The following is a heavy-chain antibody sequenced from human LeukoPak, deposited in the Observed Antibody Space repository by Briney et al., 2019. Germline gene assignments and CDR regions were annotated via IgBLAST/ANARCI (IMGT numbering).Heavy chain of an antibody. Sequence: SETLPLTCTVSGGSISSTSYNWGWIRQPPGKGLEWIGSIYYSGSTFYNPSLKSRVTISINTSKSQFSLKLSSVTAADTAVYYCASQPYYDSSGYYFYWGQGTLVTVSS. D-gene: IGHD3-22*01. CDR3: ASQPYYDSSGYYFY. CDR2: IYYSGST. CDR1: GGSISSTSYN. J-gene: IGHJ4*02. V-gene: IGHV4-39*01.